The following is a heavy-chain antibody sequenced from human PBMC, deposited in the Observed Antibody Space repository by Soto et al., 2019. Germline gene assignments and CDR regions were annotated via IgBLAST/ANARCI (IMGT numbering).Heavy chain of an antibody. CDR2: ISAHNGNT. CDR1: GYAFTTYG. CDR3: ARGRYGDY. V-gene: IGHV1-18*01. J-gene: IGHJ4*02. D-gene: IGHD1-1*01. Sequence: QVHLVQSGAEVKKPGASVKVSCKGSGYAFTTYGITWVRQAPGQGLEWMGWISAHNGNTNYPQKLQGRVTVTRDTSTSTAYMELRSMTADDTAVYYCARGRYGDYWGQGALVTVSS.